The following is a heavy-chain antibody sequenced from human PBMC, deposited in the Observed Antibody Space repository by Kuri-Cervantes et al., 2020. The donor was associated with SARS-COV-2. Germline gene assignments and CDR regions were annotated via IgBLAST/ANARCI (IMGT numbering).Heavy chain of an antibody. V-gene: IGHV1-18*01. D-gene: IGHD3-16*02. CDR1: GYTFIRYG. CDR3: ARGLQFLGWLYDAFDI. Sequence: ASVKVSCKASGYTFIRYGISWVRQAPGQGLEWMGWITTYNGNTEYARKFRGRVTMTTDTSTNTAYMELSRLTYDDSAVYYCARGLQFLGWLYDAFDIWGQGTMVTVSS. J-gene: IGHJ3*02. CDR2: ITTYNGNT.